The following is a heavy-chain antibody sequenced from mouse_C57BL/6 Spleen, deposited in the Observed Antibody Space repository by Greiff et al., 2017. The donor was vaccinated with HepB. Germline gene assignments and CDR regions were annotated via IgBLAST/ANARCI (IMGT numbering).Heavy chain of an antibody. CDR3: ARRTWYSDY. V-gene: IGHV3-6*01. Sequence: EVKLMESGPGLVKPSQSLSLTCSVTVYSITSGYYWNWIRQFPGNKLEWMGYISYDGSNNYIPSLKNRISITRDTSKNQFFLKLNSVTTEDTATYYCARRTWYSDYWGQGTTLTVSS. J-gene: IGHJ2*01. CDR1: VYSITSGYY. CDR2: ISYDGSN.